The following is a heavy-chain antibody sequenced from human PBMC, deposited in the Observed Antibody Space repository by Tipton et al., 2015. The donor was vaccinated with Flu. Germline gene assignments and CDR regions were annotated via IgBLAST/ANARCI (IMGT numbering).Heavy chain of an antibody. CDR3: ARHSSTDYGDYLNFDY. CDR1: GYSISSGYY. Sequence: TLSLTCAVSGYSISSGYYWGWIRQPPGKGLEWIGSIYHSGSTYYNPSLKSRVTISVDTSKNQFSLKLSSVTAADTAVYYCARHSSTDYGDYLNFDYWGPGTLVTVSS. J-gene: IGHJ4*02. D-gene: IGHD4-17*01. V-gene: IGHV4-38-2*01. CDR2: IYHSGST.